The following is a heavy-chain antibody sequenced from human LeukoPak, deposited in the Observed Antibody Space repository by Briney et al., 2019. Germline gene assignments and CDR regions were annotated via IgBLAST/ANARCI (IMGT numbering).Heavy chain of an antibody. CDR2: INPNSGDT. CDR3: ALTYCGGGSCYSDYFDY. D-gene: IGHD2-15*01. Sequence: ASVKVSCKASGYTFTAYYMHWARQAPGQGLEWMGWINPNSGDTNYVQKFQGRVTMTRDTSISTAYMELSRLRSDDMAVYYCALTYCGGGSCYSDYFDYWGQGTLVTVSS. V-gene: IGHV1-2*02. J-gene: IGHJ4*02. CDR1: GYTFTAYY.